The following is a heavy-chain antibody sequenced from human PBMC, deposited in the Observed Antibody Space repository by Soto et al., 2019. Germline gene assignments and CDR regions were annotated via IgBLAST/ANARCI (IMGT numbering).Heavy chain of an antibody. Sequence: GESLKISCKGSGYSFTSYWISWVRQMPGKGLEWMGRIDPSDSYTNYSPSFQGHVTISADKSISTAYLQWSSLKASDTAMYCCAGSIAAAFYGMVVGGQGTTVTVSS. CDR3: AGSIAAAFYGMVV. CDR1: GYSFTSYW. CDR2: IDPSDSYT. V-gene: IGHV5-10-1*01. J-gene: IGHJ6*02. D-gene: IGHD6-13*01.